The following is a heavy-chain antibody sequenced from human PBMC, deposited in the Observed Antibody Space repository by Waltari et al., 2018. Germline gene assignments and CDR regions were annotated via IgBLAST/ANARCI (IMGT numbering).Heavy chain of an antibody. D-gene: IGHD2-21*01. CDR1: GFTFSDDY. CDR3: MTYTASSMWL. J-gene: IGHJ4*02. V-gene: IGHV3-11*06. CDR2: ISGSSSSV. Sequence: QVQLVESGGRLVKPGGSLRLSCEASGFTFSDDYMSWVRQAPGKGVEWVSKISGSSSSVRYADSVKGRFTISRDNSKKTAYLQMSGLRTEDTAIYYCMTYTASSMWLWGRGTLVTVSS.